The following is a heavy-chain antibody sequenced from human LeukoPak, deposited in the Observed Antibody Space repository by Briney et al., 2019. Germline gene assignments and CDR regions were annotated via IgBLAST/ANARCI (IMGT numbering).Heavy chain of an antibody. CDR3: AKDQPTGLLWFGEPTLDAFDI. J-gene: IGHJ3*02. D-gene: IGHD3-10*01. CDR1: GYTFTGYY. CDR2: INPNSGGT. V-gene: IGHV1-2*02. Sequence: ASVKLSCKASGYTFTGYYMHWVRHPPGQGHEWMGWINPNSGGTNYAQEFLGRVTMTRGTSISTAYMELSRLRSDETAVYYCAKDQPTGLLWFGEPTLDAFDIWGQGTMVTVSS.